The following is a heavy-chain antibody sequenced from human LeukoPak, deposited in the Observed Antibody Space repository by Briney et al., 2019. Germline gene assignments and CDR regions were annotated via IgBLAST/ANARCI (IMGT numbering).Heavy chain of an antibody. J-gene: IGHJ5*02. Sequence: GGSLRLSCAASGFTFSSYAMHWVRQAPGKGLEWVAVISYDGSNKYYADSVKGRFTISRDNSKNTLYLQMNSLRAEDTAVYYCASPLYDSSGYYGWFDPWGQGTLVTVSS. CDR1: GFTFSSYA. D-gene: IGHD3-22*01. V-gene: IGHV3-30*04. CDR2: ISYDGSNK. CDR3: ASPLYDSSGYYGWFDP.